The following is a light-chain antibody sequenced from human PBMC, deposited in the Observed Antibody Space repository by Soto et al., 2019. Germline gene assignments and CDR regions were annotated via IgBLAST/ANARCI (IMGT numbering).Light chain of an antibody. J-gene: IGKJ1*01. CDR3: QHYNSYSEA. V-gene: IGKV1-5*03. CDR2: KAS. CDR1: QTISSW. Sequence: DIQITQSPSTVSGSVGDRVTITCRASQTISSWLAWYQQKPGKAPKLLIYKASTLKSGVPSRFSGSGSGTEFTLTISSLQPDDFATYYCQHYNSYSEAFGQGTKV.